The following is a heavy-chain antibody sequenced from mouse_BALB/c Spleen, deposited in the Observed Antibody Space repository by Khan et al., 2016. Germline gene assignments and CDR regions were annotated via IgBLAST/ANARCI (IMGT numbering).Heavy chain of an antibody. Sequence: EVELVESGGGLVKPGGSLKLSCAASGFTFSYYAMSWVRQTPEKRLEWVASIISGGNTYYPDSVKGRFTILRDNARNLLYLQMCSLGAEDTAMYYSARAGGYFDVWGAGTTITVSS. CDR1: GFTFSYYA. CDR3: ARAGGYFDV. J-gene: IGHJ1*01. CDR2: IISGGNT. V-gene: IGHV5-6-5*01.